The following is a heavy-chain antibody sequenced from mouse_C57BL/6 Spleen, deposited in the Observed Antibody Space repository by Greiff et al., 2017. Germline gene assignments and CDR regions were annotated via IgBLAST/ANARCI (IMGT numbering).Heavy chain of an antibody. V-gene: IGHV1-64*01. CDR1: GYTFTSYW. J-gene: IGHJ4*01. CDR3: ARSMVDGYSYGSYAMDY. Sequence: QVQLQQPGAELVKPGASVKLSCKASGYTFTSYWMHWVKQRPGKGLEWIGMIHPNSGSTNYNVKFKSKATLTVDKSSSTAYMQLSSLTSEDSAFYYSARSMVDGYSYGSYAMDYWGQGTSVTVAS. D-gene: IGHD1-1*01. CDR2: IHPNSGST.